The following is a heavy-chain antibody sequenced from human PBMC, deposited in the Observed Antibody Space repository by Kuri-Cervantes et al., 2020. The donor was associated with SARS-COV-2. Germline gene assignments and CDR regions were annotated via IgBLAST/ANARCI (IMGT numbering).Heavy chain of an antibody. J-gene: IGHJ4*02. CDR2: IRSKAYGGTT. CDR1: GFTFGDYA. D-gene: IGHD3-3*01. V-gene: IGHV3-49*04. CDR3: TKDDFWSGYSDY. Sequence: GGSLRLSCTASGFTFGDYAMSWVRQAPGKGLEWVGFIRSKAYGGTTEYAASAKGRFTISRDDSKSIAYLQMNSLKTEDTAVYYCTKDDFWSGYSDYWGQGTLVTVSS.